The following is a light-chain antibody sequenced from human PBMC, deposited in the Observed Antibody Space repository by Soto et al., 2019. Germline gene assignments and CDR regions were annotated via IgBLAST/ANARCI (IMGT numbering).Light chain of an antibody. J-gene: IGKJ1*01. Sequence: VLSQAPGTLSWSQGERATLSCRATQSVSSNSLAWYQQKPGQAPRLLIYDASNRATGIPARFSGSGSGTDFTLTISSLEPEDFTVYYCQQRSNWPPTWTFGQGTKVDI. V-gene: IGKV3-11*01. CDR3: QQRSNWPPTWT. CDR2: DAS. CDR1: QSVSSN.